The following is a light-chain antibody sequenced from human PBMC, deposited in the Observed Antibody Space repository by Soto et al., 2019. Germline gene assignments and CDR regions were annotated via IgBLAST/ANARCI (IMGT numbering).Light chain of an antibody. CDR3: QQYNSYSVT. J-gene: IGKJ3*01. Sequence: DIQMTQSPSTLSASVGDRVTITCRASQSISSWLAWYQQKPGKAPKLLIYDASSLESGVPSRFSGSGSGTEFTLTLSSLQPDDFATFYCQQYNSYSVTFGPGTKVAIK. CDR2: DAS. V-gene: IGKV1-5*01. CDR1: QSISSW.